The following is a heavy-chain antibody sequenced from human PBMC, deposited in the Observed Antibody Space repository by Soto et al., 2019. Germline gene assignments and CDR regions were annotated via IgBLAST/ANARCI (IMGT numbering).Heavy chain of an antibody. Sequence: GGSLRLSCAASGFTFSDYYMSWIRQAPGKGLEWVSYISSSGSTIYYADSVKGRFTISRDNAKNSLYLQMNSLRAEDTAVYYCARDFSSASFYYYYYMDVWGKGTTVTVSS. J-gene: IGHJ6*03. CDR2: ISSSGSTI. D-gene: IGHD6-6*01. V-gene: IGHV3-11*01. CDR3: ARDFSSASFYYYYYMDV. CDR1: GFTFSDYY.